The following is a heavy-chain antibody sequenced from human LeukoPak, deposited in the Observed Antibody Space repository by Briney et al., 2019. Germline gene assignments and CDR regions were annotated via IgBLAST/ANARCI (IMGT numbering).Heavy chain of an antibody. CDR1: GGSITSSSYY. V-gene: IGHV4-39*07. J-gene: IGHJ4*02. CDR3: ARTISGYSAQG. CDR2: IYYTGGT. D-gene: IGHD5-12*01. Sequence: SETLSLTCSVSGGSITSSSYYWGWIRQPPEKGLEWIGSIYYTGGTYYSPSLKSRVTTSVDTSKNQFSLKLSSVTAADTAVYYCARTISGYSAQGWGQGTLVTVYS.